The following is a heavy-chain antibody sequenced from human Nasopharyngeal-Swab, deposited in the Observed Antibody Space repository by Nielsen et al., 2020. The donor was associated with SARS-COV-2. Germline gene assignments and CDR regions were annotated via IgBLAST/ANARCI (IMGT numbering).Heavy chain of an antibody. CDR2: IYPGDSDT. Sequence: GGSLRLSCQGSGYSFSTYWIAWVRQMPGKGLEWMGIIYPGDSDTRYSPSFQGQVTISADKSISTAYLQWSSLKASDTAMYYCAWKSSGWYVSYDYWGQGTLVTVSS. D-gene: IGHD6-19*01. CDR1: GYSFSTYW. V-gene: IGHV5-51*01. CDR3: AWKSSGWYVSYDY. J-gene: IGHJ4*02.